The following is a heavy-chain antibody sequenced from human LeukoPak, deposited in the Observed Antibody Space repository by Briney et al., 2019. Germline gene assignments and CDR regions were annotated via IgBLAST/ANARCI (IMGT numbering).Heavy chain of an antibody. CDR3: AKSRGSGWYSYFQH. J-gene: IGHJ1*01. Sequence: PGRSLRLSCAASGFTFDDYAMHWVRQAPGKGLEWVSGISWNSGSIGYADSVKGRFTISRDNAKNSLYLQMNSLRAEDMALYCCAKSRGSGWYSYFQHWGQGTLVTVSS. CDR1: GFTFDDYA. CDR2: ISWNSGSI. V-gene: IGHV3-9*03. D-gene: IGHD6-19*01.